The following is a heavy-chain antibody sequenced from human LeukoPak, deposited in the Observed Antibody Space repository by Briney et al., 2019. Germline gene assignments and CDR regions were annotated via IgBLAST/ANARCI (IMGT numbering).Heavy chain of an antibody. D-gene: IGHD3-10*01. Sequence: GGSLRLSCAASGFTVGTNYMSWVRQAPGKGLEWVSVIYSDGRTYYADSVKGRFTIPRDNSKNTLYLQMNSLRAEDTAVYYCARDSGRFDVFDIWGQGTMVTVSS. CDR3: ARDSGRFDVFDI. CDR1: GFTVGTNY. CDR2: IYSDGRT. J-gene: IGHJ3*02. V-gene: IGHV3-53*01.